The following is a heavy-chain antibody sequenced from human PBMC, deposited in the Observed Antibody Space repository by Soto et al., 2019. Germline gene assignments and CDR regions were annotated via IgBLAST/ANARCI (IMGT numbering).Heavy chain of an antibody. CDR1: GGSFSGYY. Sequence: PSETLSLTCAVYGGSFSGYYWSWIRQPPGKGLEWIGEINHSGSTNHNPSLKSRVTISVDTSKNQFSLKLSSVTAADTAVYYCARADVDIVATIRGHYFDYWGQGTLVTVSS. CDR3: ARADVDIVATIRGHYFDY. V-gene: IGHV4-34*01. J-gene: IGHJ4*02. CDR2: INHSGST. D-gene: IGHD5-12*01.